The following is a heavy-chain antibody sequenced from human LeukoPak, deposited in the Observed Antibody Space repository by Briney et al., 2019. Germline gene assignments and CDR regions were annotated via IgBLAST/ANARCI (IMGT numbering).Heavy chain of an antibody. CDR3: VRPYYGPGSAKYVGY. Sequence: GESLKISCKGSGYNFSNSWIGWVRQMPGKGLEWMGIIYPGDSDTRYSPSFQGQVTISADKSISTAYLQWTSLKASDTAMYYCVRPYYGPGSAKYVGYWGQGTLVTVSS. CDR2: IYPGDSDT. CDR1: GYNFSNSW. V-gene: IGHV5-51*01. J-gene: IGHJ4*02. D-gene: IGHD3-10*01.